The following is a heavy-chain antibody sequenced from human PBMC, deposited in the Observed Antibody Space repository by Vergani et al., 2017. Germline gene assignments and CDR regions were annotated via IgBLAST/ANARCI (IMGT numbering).Heavy chain of an antibody. CDR3: ARGLGFRRVLGGDFDY. CDR2: ISGSGGST. Sequence: EVQLLESGGGLVQPGGSLRLSCAASGFTFSSYAMSWVRQAPGKGLEWGSAISGSGGSTYYADSVKGRFTISRDNSKNTLYLQMKSLRAEDTAVDYCARGLGFRRVLGGDFDYWGQGTLVTVSS. J-gene: IGHJ4*02. V-gene: IGHV3-23*01. D-gene: IGHD4/OR15-4a*01. CDR1: GFTFSSYA.